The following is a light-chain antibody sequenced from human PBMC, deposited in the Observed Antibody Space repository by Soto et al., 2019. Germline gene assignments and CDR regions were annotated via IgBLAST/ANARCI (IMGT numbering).Light chain of an antibody. CDR1: SSDVGSYNL. CDR3: FSSAGVSAFG. V-gene: IGLV2-23*03. CDR2: EGS. J-gene: IGLJ2*01. Sequence: QSALTQPASVSGSPGQAITISCTGTSSDVGSYNLVSWYQQPPGKAPKLLIYEGSKRPSGVANRFYGSKSGNTASLTIPGFQAEDEADYYRFSSAGVSAFGFGGGTKVTVL.